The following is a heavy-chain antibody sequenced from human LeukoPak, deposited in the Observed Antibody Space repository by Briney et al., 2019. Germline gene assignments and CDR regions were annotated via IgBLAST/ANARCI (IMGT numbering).Heavy chain of an antibody. D-gene: IGHD3-9*01. CDR3: ANEPSYDILTGYSDY. CDR1: GFTFSDYY. Sequence: PGGSLRLSCAGSGFTFSDYYMSWIRQAPGKGLEWVSYISSSGSTIYYADSVKGRFTISRDNAKNSLYLQMNSLRAEDTAVYYCANEPSYDILTGYSDYWGQGTLVTVSS. J-gene: IGHJ4*02. CDR2: ISSSGSTI. V-gene: IGHV3-11*04.